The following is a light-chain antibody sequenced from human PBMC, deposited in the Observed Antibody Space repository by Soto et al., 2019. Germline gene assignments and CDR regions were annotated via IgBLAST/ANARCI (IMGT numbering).Light chain of an antibody. CDR1: QDISTF. J-gene: IGKJ2*01. Sequence: DIQMTQSPSSLSASVGDRVTLTCQASQDISTFLNWYHKEPGKAPKLLISDPPALETGVPSRCRGSGAGTDFTCTISSQQPRDVGTYYCQQYEDVPTFGQGTKVGIK. V-gene: IGKV1-33*01. CDR3: QQYEDVPT. CDR2: DPP.